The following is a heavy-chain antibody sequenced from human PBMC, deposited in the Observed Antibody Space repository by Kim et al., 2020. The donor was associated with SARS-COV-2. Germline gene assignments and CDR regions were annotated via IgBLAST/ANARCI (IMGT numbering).Heavy chain of an antibody. Sequence: GESLKISCKGSGYSFTSYWISWVRQMPGKGLEWMGRIDPSDSYTNYSPSFQGHVTISADKSISTAYLQWSSLKASDTAMYYCARHKAKETMVKDYYYYGMDVWGQGTTVTVSS. CDR1: GYSFTSYW. CDR2: IDPSDSYT. V-gene: IGHV5-10-1*01. J-gene: IGHJ6*02. D-gene: IGHD3-10*01. CDR3: ARHKAKETMVKDYYYYGMDV.